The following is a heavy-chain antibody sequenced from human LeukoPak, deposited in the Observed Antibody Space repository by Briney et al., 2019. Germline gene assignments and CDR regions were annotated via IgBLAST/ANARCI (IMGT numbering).Heavy chain of an antibody. CDR1: GFTFSDYY. Sequence: PGGSLRLSCAASGFTFSDYYMSWIRQAPGKGLEWVSYLSSSGYTLYYTDSVKGRFTISRDNAKNSLYLQMNSLRAEDTAVYYCARVLSSGYSLFDYWGQGTLVTVSS. CDR2: LSSSGYTL. V-gene: IGHV3-11*01. CDR3: ARVLSSGYSLFDY. J-gene: IGHJ4*02. D-gene: IGHD3-22*01.